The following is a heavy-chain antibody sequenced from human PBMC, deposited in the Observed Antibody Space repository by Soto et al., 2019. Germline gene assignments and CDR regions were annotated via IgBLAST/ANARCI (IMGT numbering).Heavy chain of an antibody. CDR1: SFTFSNYC. D-gene: IGHD3-3*01. Sequence: XESLSLSCASSSFTFSNYCMNGVGQAPGKGLVWVSHIKSDGTTSYADSVEGRFTVSRDDAKNTFYLQMNSLRAEDTAVYYCAKDRGEEGLKFLEWFGGMDVWGHGTTVTVSS. J-gene: IGHJ6*02. CDR2: IKSDGTT. V-gene: IGHV3-74*01. CDR3: AKDRGEEGLKFLEWFGGMDV.